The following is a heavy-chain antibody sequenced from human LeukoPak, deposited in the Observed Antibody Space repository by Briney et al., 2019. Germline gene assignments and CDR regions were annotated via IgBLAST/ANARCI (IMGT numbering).Heavy chain of an antibody. V-gene: IGHV3-30-3*01. CDR1: GFTFSSYA. J-gene: IGHJ4*02. Sequence: PGGSLRLSCAASGFTFSSYAMHWVRQAPGKGLEWVAVISYDGSDKYYADSVKGRFTISRDNSKNTLNLQMNSLRAEDTAVYYCASCGVPVWGQGTLVTVSS. D-gene: IGHD2-8*01. CDR3: ASCGVPV. CDR2: ISYDGSDK.